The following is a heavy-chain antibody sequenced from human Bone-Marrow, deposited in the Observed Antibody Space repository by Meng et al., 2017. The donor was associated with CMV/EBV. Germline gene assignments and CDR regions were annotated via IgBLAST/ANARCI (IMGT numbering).Heavy chain of an antibody. J-gene: IGHJ5*02. V-gene: IGHV3-30*02. CDR1: GFTFSSYG. D-gene: IGHD1-7*01. CDR2: IRYDGSNK. Sequence: GESLKISCAASGFTFSSYGMHWVRQAPGKGLEWVAFIRYDGSNKYYADSVKGRFTISRDNSKNTLYLQMNSLRAEDTAVYYCAKTGPYNWNLISNPRGSPWGQGTLVTVSS. CDR3: AKTGPYNWNLISNPRGSP.